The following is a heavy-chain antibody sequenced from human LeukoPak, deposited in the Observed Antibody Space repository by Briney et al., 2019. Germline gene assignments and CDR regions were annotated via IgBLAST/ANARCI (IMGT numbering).Heavy chain of an antibody. Sequence: PGGSLRLSCAASEFTFSSYWMSWVRQAPGKGLEWVANIKQDGSEKYYVDSVKGRFTISRDNAKNSLYLQMNSLRAEDTAVYYCARDSAAGALDYWGQGTLVTVSS. CDR3: ARDSAAGALDY. CDR1: EFTFSSYW. V-gene: IGHV3-7*01. D-gene: IGHD6-13*01. CDR2: IKQDGSEK. J-gene: IGHJ4*02.